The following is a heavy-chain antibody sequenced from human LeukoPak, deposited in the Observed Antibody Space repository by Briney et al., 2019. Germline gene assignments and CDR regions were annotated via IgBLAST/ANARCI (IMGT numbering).Heavy chain of an antibody. CDR2: IYYSGST. CDR3: ARVYSAYDSLDH. D-gene: IGHD5-12*01. V-gene: IGHV4-59*01. Sequence: SETLSLTCSVSGGSISGYYWSWIRQPPGKPLECIGYIYYSGSTNYNPSLKSRVTISVDTSKNQFSLKLSSVTAADTAVYYCARVYSAYDSLDHWGQGTLVTVSS. J-gene: IGHJ4*02. CDR1: GGSISGYY.